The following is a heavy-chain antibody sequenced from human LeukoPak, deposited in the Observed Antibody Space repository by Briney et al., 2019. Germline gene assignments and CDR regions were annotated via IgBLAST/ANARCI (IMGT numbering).Heavy chain of an antibody. Sequence: GGSLRLSCAASGFTFDDYAMHWVRQAPGKGLEWVSGISWNSGSIGYADSVKGRFTISRDNAKNSLYLQMNSLRAEDMALYYCAKERGMGDSSGFDDAFDIWGQGTMVTVSS. V-gene: IGHV3-9*03. J-gene: IGHJ3*02. CDR3: AKERGMGDSSGFDDAFDI. D-gene: IGHD3-22*01. CDR1: GFTFDDYA. CDR2: ISWNSGSI.